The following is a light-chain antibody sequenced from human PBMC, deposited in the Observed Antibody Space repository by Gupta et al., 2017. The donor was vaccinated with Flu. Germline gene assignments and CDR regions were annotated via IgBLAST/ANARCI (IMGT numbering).Light chain of an antibody. V-gene: IGLV2-14*01. CDR3: SSYTVSSTVI. Sequence: SALTQPASVSGHPGQSITISRTGTSSDVGGYNYVSWYQHHPGKAPKLMIYEVSNRPSGVSNRFSGSKSGNTASLTISGLQAEDEADYYCSSYTVSSTVIFGGGTQLT. CDR2: EVS. J-gene: IGLJ2*01. CDR1: SSDVGGYNY.